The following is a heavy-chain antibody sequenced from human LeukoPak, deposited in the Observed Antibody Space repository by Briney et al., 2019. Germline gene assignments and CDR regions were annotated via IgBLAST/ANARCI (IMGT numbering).Heavy chain of an antibody. J-gene: IGHJ3*02. CDR3: VRGFDGYYGFDI. CDR2: INQDGSEK. V-gene: IGHV3-7*05. CDR1: GFTFSAYW. D-gene: IGHD5-24*01. Sequence: GGSLRLSCAASGFTFSAYWMSWVRQAPGKGLEWVANINQDGSEKFYVDSVKGRFTISRDNAKNSVYLQMNSLRAEDTAVYYCVRGFDGYYGFDIWGQGTMVTVSS.